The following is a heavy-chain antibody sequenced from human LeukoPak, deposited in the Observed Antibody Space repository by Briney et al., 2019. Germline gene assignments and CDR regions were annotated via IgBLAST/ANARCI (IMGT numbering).Heavy chain of an antibody. J-gene: IGHJ4*02. D-gene: IGHD3-22*01. CDR2: INPSGGST. V-gene: IGHV1-46*01. Sequence: ASVKVSCKASGGTFSSYAISWVRQAPGQGLEWMGIINPSGGSTSYAQKFQGRVTMTRDTSTSTVYMELSSLRSEDTAVYYCARVDYYDSSGYGEEDYWGQGTLVTVSS. CDR3: ARVDYYDSSGYGEEDY. CDR1: GGTFSSYA.